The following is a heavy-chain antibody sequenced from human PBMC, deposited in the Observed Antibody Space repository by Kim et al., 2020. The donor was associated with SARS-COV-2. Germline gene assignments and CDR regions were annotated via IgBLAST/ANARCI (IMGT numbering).Heavy chain of an antibody. CDR2: IDPSDSYT. CDR1: GYSFTSYW. J-gene: IGHJ6*02. D-gene: IGHD2-2*01. CDR3: ARQSFLSTSRPYYYYGMDV. Sequence: ESLKISCKGSGYSFTSYWISWVRQMPGKGLEWMGRIDPSDSYTNYSPSFQGHVTISADKSISTAYLQWSSLKASDTAMYYCARQSFLSTSRPYYYYGMDVWGQGTTVTVSS. V-gene: IGHV5-10-1*01.